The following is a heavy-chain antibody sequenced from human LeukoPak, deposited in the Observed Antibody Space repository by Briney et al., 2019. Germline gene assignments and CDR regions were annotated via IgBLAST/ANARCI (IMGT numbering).Heavy chain of an antibody. CDR2: ITLHSGDT. J-gene: IGHJ5*02. CDR1: GDTLTMHY. CDR3: ARDPVGALEGSYNWFDP. V-gene: IGHV1-2*02. Sequence: GASVKVSCKASGDTLTMHYIHWVRQGPGQGLEWLGWITLHSGDTHYAQKFQGRLTMTSDTSISTAYMQLRSLRSDDTAVYYCARDPVGALEGSYNWFDPWGQGTLVTVSS. D-gene: IGHD1-26*01.